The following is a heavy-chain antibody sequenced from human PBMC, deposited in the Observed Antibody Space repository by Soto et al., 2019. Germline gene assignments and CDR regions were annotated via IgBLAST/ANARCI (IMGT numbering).Heavy chain of an antibody. J-gene: IGHJ4*02. CDR2: IYYSGST. Sequence: QVQLQESGPGLVKPSQTLSLTCTVSGGSISSGGYYWSWIRQHPGKGLEWIGYIYYSGSTYYNPYLKTRVTLSVDTSKNQFSLKLSSVTAADTAVYYCARDRAGALYFDYWGQGTLVTVSS. V-gene: IGHV4-31*03. CDR3: ARDRAGALYFDY. D-gene: IGHD6-13*01. CDR1: GGSISSGGYY.